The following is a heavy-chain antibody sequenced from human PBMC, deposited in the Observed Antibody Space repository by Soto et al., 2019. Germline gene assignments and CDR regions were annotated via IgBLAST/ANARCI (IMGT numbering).Heavy chain of an antibody. D-gene: IGHD1-26*01. CDR2: IFYTGTT. CDR3: VRHSGAGSANYRGMDV. V-gene: IGHV4-39*01. CDR1: GGPISTNDYH. Sequence: QLQLQQSGPGLVKPSETLSITCTVSGGPISTNDYHWGWIRQPPGEGLDWIASIFYTGTTYYKSSLRRRLTISIDTSKMQFSLQLRSVTDTDTAIYYCVRHSGAGSANYRGMDVGGQGPTVTVPS. J-gene: IGHJ6*02.